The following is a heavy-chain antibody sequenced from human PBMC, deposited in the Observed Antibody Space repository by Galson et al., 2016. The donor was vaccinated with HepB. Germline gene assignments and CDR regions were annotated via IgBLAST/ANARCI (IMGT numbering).Heavy chain of an antibody. V-gene: IGHV3-30*03. CDR2: ISYDESNI. J-gene: IGHJ3*02. CDR3: AALRWHVREDDSDI. Sequence: SLRLSCATSGFTFSSYGMHWVRQAPGKGLEWVAVISYDESNIYYIDSVKGRFSISRDNSKNTLYLQMNKLRVEDTAVYYCAALRWHVREDDSDIWGQGTMVTVSS. CDR1: GFTFSSYG. D-gene: IGHD4-23*01.